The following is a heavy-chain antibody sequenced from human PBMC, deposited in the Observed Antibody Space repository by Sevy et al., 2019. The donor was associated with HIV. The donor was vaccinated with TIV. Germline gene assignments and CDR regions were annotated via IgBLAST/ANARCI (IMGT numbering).Heavy chain of an antibody. CDR2: ISFDGSTR. CDR1: GFNFSPYA. CDR3: AKEGYYYDSRSSDWFDP. Sequence: GGSLRLSCVASGFNFSPYAMHWVRQGPGKGLEWVATISFDGSTRSYVDSVKGRFRISRDNSKNTLYLQMNNLTPEDTAVFYCAKEGYYYDSRSSDWFDPWGQGTLVTVSS. V-gene: IGHV3-30*18. J-gene: IGHJ5*02. D-gene: IGHD3-22*01.